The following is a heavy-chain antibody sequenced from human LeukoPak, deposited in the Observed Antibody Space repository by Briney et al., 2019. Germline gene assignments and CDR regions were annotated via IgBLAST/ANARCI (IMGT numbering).Heavy chain of an antibody. CDR3: ARDGFMVRGVSGRGTK. V-gene: IGHV3-23*01. CDR1: GFTFSSYA. CDR2: ISGSGSGDST. Sequence: GGSLRLSCAASGFTFSSYAMNWVRQAPGKGLEWVSAISGSGSGDSTYYADSVKGRFTISRDNSKNTLYLQMNSLRAEDTAVYYCARDGFMVRGVSGRGTKWGQGTLVTVSS. D-gene: IGHD3-10*01. J-gene: IGHJ4*02.